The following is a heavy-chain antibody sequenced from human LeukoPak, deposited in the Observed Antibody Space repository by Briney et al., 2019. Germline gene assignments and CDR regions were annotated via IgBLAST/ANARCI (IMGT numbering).Heavy chain of an antibody. D-gene: IGHD3/OR15-3a*01. J-gene: IGHJ4*02. Sequence: ASVKVSCKXSGYTFTSFAISWVRQSPGQGLEWLGWISAYNGNTNYSRKVQGRVTMTTDTSTSTAYMELRSLRSDDAAVYYCARNHALDVWNGYYEDYWGQGTLVTVSS. CDR3: ARNHALDVWNGYYEDY. V-gene: IGHV1-18*01. CDR1: GYTFTSFA. CDR2: ISAYNGNT.